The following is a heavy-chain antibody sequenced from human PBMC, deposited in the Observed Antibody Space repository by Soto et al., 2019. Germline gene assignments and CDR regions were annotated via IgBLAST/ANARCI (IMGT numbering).Heavy chain of an antibody. CDR1: GDSVSSNSAA. CDR2: TYYRSKWYN. D-gene: IGHD1-7*01. Sequence: SQTLSLTCAISGDSVSSNSAAWYWIRQSPSRGLEWLGRTYYRSKWYNDYAVSVKSRITINPDTSKNQFSLQLNAVTPEYTAVYYCARVNWNLGYYGMDVWGQGTTVTVSS. V-gene: IGHV6-1*01. CDR3: ARVNWNLGYYGMDV. J-gene: IGHJ6*02.